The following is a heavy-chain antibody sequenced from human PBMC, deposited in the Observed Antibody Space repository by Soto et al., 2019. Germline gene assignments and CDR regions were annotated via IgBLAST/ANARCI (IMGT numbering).Heavy chain of an antibody. CDR2: IYYSGST. V-gene: IGHV4-61*01. J-gene: IGHJ5*02. D-gene: IGHD5-18*01. Sequence: SETLSLTCTVSGGSISSSSYYWGWLRQPPGKGLEWIGYIYYSGSTNYSPSLKSRVTISVDTSKNQFSLKLSSVTAADTAIYYCVRDRGYSNWYDPWGQGTLVTVSS. CDR3: VRDRGYSNWYDP. CDR1: GGSISSSSYY.